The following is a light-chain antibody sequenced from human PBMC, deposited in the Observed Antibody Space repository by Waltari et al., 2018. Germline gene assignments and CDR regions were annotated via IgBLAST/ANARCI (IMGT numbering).Light chain of an antibody. CDR1: NIGSKS. CDR3: QIWDTTTDSVV. V-gene: IGLV3-21*02. CDR2: ADN. J-gene: IGLJ2*01. Sequence: SYVLTQPPSVSVAPGQTAKITCGGNNIGSKSVHWYQQKPGQAPVLVVYADNDRPSGIPERFSGSNSGNPATLTISRVEAGDEADYYCQIWDTTTDSVVFGGGTKVTAL.